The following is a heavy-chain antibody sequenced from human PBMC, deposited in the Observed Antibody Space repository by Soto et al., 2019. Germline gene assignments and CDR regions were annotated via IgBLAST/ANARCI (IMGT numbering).Heavy chain of an antibody. CDR1: GFTFSSYA. CDR2: ISSNEGST. V-gene: IGHV3-64*01. D-gene: IGHD6-19*01. Sequence: EVQLVESGGGLVQPGGSPRLSCAASGFTFSSYAMHWVRQAPGKGLEYVSAISSNEGSTYYANSVKGRFTISRDNSKNTLYLQMGSLRTEDMAVYYCARGGLYIAVAGRTFDYWGQGTLVTVSS. J-gene: IGHJ4*02. CDR3: ARGGLYIAVAGRTFDY.